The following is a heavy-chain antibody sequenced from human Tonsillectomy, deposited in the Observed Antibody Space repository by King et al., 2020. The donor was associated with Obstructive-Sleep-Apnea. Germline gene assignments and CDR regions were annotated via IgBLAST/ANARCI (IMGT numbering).Heavy chain of an antibody. CDR2: MSGSGGIT. D-gene: IGHD2-2*01. J-gene: IGHJ5*02. CDR1: GFTFSSYN. CDR3: AKDQVVVVPTANGEGWFDP. Sequence: VQLVESGGGLLQPGGSLRLSCAASGFTFSSYNMNWGRQAPGKGLEWLSAMSGSGGITYYSDSVKGRFNVSRDNAKNTLYLQMNSLRAEDTAVYYCAKDQVVVVPTANGEGWFDPWGQGTLVTVSS. V-gene: IGHV3-23*04.